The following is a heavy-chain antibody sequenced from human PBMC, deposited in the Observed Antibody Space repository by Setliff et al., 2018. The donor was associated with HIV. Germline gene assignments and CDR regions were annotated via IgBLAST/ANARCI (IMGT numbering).Heavy chain of an antibody. D-gene: IGHD3-16*01. CDR1: GYSISSGCY. V-gene: IGHV4-38-2*01. CDR2: MYHTGST. Sequence: PSETLSLTCAVSGYSISSGCYWGWIRQPPGKGLEWIGSMYHTGSTYYSPSLNSRFTISVDTSKNQFSLKLSSVTAADTAVYYCARGGYYYYFGVDVWGQGTTVTVSS. CDR3: ARGGYYYYFGVDV. J-gene: IGHJ6*02.